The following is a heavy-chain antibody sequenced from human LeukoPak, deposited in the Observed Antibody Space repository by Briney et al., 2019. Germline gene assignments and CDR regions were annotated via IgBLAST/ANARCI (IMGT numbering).Heavy chain of an antibody. CDR2: ISYDGSNK. Sequence: PGGSLRLSCAASGFTFSNYGMHWVRQAPGKGLEWVAVISYDGSNKYYADSVKGRFTISRDNSKNTLYLQMNSLRAEDTAVYYCAKDVFVGVGATTGFDYWGQGTLVTVSS. D-gene: IGHD1-26*01. V-gene: IGHV3-30*18. J-gene: IGHJ4*02. CDR1: GFTFSNYG. CDR3: AKDVFVGVGATTGFDY.